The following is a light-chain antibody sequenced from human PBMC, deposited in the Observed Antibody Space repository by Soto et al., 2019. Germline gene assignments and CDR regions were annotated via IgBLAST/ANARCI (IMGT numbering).Light chain of an antibody. CDR1: STNIGNNY. V-gene: IGLV1-51*01. CDR3: GTWDSSLSAGV. CDR2: DNS. J-gene: IGLJ2*01. Sequence: QSVLTQPPSVSGAPGQKVTISCSVSSTNIGNNYVSWYQHLPGTAPKLLIYDNSERPSGIPDRFSGSKPGTSATLGITGLQSGDEADYYCGTWDSSLSAGVFGGGTKLTVL.